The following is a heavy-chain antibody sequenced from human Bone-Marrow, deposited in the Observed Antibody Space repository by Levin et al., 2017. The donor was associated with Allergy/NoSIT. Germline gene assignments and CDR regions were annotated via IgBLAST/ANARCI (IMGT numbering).Heavy chain of an antibody. CDR1: GFSFSTSG. D-gene: IGHD6-13*01. J-gene: IGHJ4*02. CDR3: AKDPTSGWYPIEYDS. V-gene: IGHV3-30*18. Sequence: PGGSLRLSCAGSGFSFSTSGMHWVRQAPGKGLEWVAIISNDGINEYYADSVRGRFTISRDNSKNTLYLQMNSLRGEDTAVYYCAKDPTSGWYPIEYDSWGPGTLVTVSS. CDR2: ISNDGINE.